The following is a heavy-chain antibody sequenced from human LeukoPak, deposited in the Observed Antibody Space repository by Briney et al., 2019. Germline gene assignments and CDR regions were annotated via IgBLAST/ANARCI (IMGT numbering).Heavy chain of an antibody. D-gene: IGHD3-3*01. CDR1: GFTFSSYG. CDR3: AKDYYDFWSGYYLYYYYYYMDV. J-gene: IGHJ6*03. CDR2: IRYDGSNK. Sequence: GGSLRLSCAASGFTFSSYGMHWVRQAPGKGLEWVAFIRYDGSNKYYADSVKGRFTISRDNSKNTLYLQMNSLRAEDTAVYYCAKDYYDFWSGYYLYYYYYYMDVWGKGTTVTVSS. V-gene: IGHV3-30*02.